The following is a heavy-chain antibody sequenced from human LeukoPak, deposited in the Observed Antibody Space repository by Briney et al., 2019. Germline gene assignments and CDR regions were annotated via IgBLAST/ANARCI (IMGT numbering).Heavy chain of an antibody. CDR3: ARAEYYYDSSGYPNDAFDI. CDR1: GGTFSSYA. D-gene: IGHD3-22*01. CDR2: IIPIFGTA. V-gene: IGHV1-69*13. Sequence: SVKVSCKASGGTFSSYAISWVRQAPGQGLEWMGGIIPIFGTANYAQKFQGRVTITADESTSTAYMELSSLRSEDTAVYYCARAEYYYDSSGYPNDAFDIWGQGTMVTVSS. J-gene: IGHJ3*02.